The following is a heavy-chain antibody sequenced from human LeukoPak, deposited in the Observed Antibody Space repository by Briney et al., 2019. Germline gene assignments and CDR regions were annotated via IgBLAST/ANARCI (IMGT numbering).Heavy chain of an antibody. CDR2: IKGDGSHT. CDR1: GFTFRDYL. D-gene: IGHD1-26*01. J-gene: IGHJ5*01. V-gene: IGHV3-74*01. Sequence: GGSLRLSCAASGFTFRDYLMHWIRQAPGKGLVWVPRIKGDGSHTIYADSVKGRFTISRDNAKNTLYLQMKSLRVEDTALYYCVRDWDHFDFDSWGQGTLVTVSS. CDR3: VRDWDHFDFDS.